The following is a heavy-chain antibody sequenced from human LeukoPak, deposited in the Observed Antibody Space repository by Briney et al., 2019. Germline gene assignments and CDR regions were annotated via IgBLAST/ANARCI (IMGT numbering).Heavy chain of an antibody. D-gene: IGHD1-26*01. CDR1: GGSISSGGYY. CDR3: ARGRRFIVGATTTQYYFDY. CDR2: MYTSGNT. Sequence: PSETLSLTCTVSGGSISSGGYYWSWIRQPAGKGLEWIGRMYTSGNTNYNPSLKSRATISVDTSKNQFSLKLSSVTAADTAVYYCARGRRFIVGATTTQYYFDYWGQGTLVTVSS. V-gene: IGHV4-61*02. J-gene: IGHJ4*02.